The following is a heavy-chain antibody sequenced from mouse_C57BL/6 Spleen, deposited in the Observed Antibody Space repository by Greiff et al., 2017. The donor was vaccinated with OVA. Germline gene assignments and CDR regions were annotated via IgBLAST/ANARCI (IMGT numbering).Heavy chain of an antibody. Sequence: VQLQHSGAELVRPGTSVKVSCKASGYAFTNYLIEWVKQRPGQGLEWIGVINPGSGGTNYNEKFKGKATLTADKSSSTAYMQLSSLTSEDSAVYFCARSGGYYGSSYDRFAYWGQGTLVTVSA. CDR1: GYAFTNYL. J-gene: IGHJ3*01. CDR3: ARSGGYYGSSYDRFAY. V-gene: IGHV1-54*01. D-gene: IGHD1-1*01. CDR2: INPGSGGT.